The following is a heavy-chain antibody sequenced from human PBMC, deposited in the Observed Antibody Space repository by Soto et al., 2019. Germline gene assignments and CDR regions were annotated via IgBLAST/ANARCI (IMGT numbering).Heavy chain of an antibody. Sequence: SQTLSLTCAISGDSVSSNSAAWNWIRQSPSRGLEWLGRTYYRSKWYNDYAVSVKSRITINPDTSKNQFSLQLNSVTPEDTAVYYCARDPGRIVVVPAARYYGMDVWEKGTTVT. J-gene: IGHJ6*04. CDR3: ARDPGRIVVVPAARYYGMDV. CDR1: GDSVSSNSAA. D-gene: IGHD2-2*01. V-gene: IGHV6-1*01. CDR2: TYYRSKWYN.